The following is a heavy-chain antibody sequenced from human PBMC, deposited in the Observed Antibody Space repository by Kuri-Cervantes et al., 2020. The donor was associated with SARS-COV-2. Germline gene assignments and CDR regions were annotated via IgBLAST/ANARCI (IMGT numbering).Heavy chain of an antibody. CDR1: GYTFTGYY. D-gene: IGHD3-16*01. Sequence: ASVKVSCKASGYTFTGYYMHWVRQAPGQGLEWMGWTNPNSGGTNYAQKFQGRVTMTRETSISTAYTELSRLRSDETAVYYCAREMITFGGGALFAFDIWGQGTMVTVSS. CDR3: AREMITFGGGALFAFDI. CDR2: TNPNSGGT. V-gene: IGHV1-2*02. J-gene: IGHJ3*02.